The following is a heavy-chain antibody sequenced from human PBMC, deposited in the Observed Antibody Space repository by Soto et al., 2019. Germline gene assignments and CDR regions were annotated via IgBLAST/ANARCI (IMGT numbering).Heavy chain of an antibody. CDR1: GGSISSSSYY. V-gene: IGHV4-39*01. D-gene: IGHD3-9*01. CDR2: IYYSGST. CDR3: ARFGVTYYDILTGYQPFDY. J-gene: IGHJ4*02. Sequence: KTSETLSLTCTVSGGSISSSSYYWGWIRQPPGKGLEWIGSIYYSGSTYYNPSLKSRVTISVDTSKNQFSLKLSSVTAADTAVYYCARFGVTYYDILTGYQPFDYWGQGTLVTVSS.